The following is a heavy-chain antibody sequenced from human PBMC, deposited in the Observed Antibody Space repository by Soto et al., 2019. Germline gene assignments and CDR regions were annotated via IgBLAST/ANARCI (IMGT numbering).Heavy chain of an antibody. V-gene: IGHV1-58*02. Sequence: QMQLVQSGPEVKKPGTSVKVSCKASGFTFTSSAMQWVRQARGQRLEWIGWIVVGSGNTNYAQKCQQSLTITXXLXVXXATVELSSLRPEATAVYYWAAGRSSWSHDYGGMDVWGQGPTVAVSS. D-gene: IGHD6-13*01. CDR1: GFTFTSSA. J-gene: IGHJ6*02. CDR3: AAGRSSWSHDYGGMDV. CDR2: IVVGSGNT.